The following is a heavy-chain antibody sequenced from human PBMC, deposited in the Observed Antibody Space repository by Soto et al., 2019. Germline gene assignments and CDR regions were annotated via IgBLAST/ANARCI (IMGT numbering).Heavy chain of an antibody. V-gene: IGHV1-58*01. D-gene: IGHD3-10*01. Sequence: SVKVSCKASGFTFTSSAVQWVRQARGQRLEWIGWIVVGGDNTNYAQKFQERVTITRDMSTSTAYMELSSLRSEDTAVYYCAADRQYYYGSGSYRSYYYGMDVWGQGTTVTVSS. CDR1: GFTFTSSA. CDR3: AADRQYYYGSGSYRSYYYGMDV. J-gene: IGHJ6*02. CDR2: IVVGGDNT.